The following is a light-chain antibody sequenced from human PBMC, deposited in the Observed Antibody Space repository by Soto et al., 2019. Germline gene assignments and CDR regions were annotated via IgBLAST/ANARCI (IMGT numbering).Light chain of an antibody. CDR2: AAS. CDR1: QNINNY. Sequence: DIQMTQSPSSLSASVGDRVTITCRTSQNINNYLSWYQQRPGKAPKLLIYAASSLQSGVPSRFSGSGSGTDFSPTISSLQPEDFATYYCQQSYSTPRTFGQGTKVDIK. J-gene: IGKJ1*01. V-gene: IGKV1-39*01. CDR3: QQSYSTPRT.